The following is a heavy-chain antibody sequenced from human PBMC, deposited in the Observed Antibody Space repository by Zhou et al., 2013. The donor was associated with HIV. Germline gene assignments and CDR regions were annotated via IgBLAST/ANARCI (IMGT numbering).Heavy chain of an antibody. CDR3: ARARYYYGSGSYYPFDY. CDR2: INPNSGGT. Sequence: VQLVQSGAEVKKPGASVKVSCKASGYTFTGYYMHWVRQAPGQGLEWMGWINPNSGGTNYAQKFQGRVTMTRDTSISTAYMELSRLRSDDTAVYYCARARYYYGSGSYYPFDYWGQGTLVTVSS. CDR1: GYTFTGYY. V-gene: IGHV1-2*02. J-gene: IGHJ4*02. D-gene: IGHD3-10*01.